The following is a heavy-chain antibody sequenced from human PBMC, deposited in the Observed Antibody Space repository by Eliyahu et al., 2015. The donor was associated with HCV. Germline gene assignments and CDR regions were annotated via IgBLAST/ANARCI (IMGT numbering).Heavy chain of an antibody. V-gene: IGHV2-5*02. CDR1: GFSLSTSGVG. CDR2: IYWDDDK. J-gene: IGHJ5*02. Sequence: QITLKESGPTLVKPTQTLTLTCTFSGFSLSTSGVGVGWIRQPPGKALEWLALIYWDDDKRSTAHLKSRLTITKDTSKNQVVLTMTNMDPVDTATYYCAHSLGWFDPWGQGTLVTVSS. CDR3: AHSLGWFDP.